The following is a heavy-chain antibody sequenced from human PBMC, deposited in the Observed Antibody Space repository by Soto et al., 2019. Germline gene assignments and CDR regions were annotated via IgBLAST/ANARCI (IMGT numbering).Heavy chain of an antibody. CDR3: AREILVGATDY. J-gene: IGHJ4*02. V-gene: IGHV4-59*01. D-gene: IGHD1-26*01. Sequence: PSETLSLTCTVCGGSISSYYWSWIRQPPGKGLEWIGYIYYSGSTNYSPSLKSRVTISVDTSKNQFSLKLSSVTAADTAVYYCAREILVGATDYWGQGTLVTVSS. CDR1: GGSISSYY. CDR2: IYYSGST.